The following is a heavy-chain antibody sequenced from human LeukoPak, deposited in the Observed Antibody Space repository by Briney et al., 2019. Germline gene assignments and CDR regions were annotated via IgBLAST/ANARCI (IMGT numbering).Heavy chain of an antibody. CDR1: GFTFSRYW. V-gene: IGHV3-7*01. D-gene: IGHD1-1*01. CDR3: ARQRYSDY. CDR2: IKEDGSEN. Sequence: GGSLRLSCAASGFTFSRYWMTWVRQAPGKGLEWVANIKEDGSENSYVESVKGLSTISRDNAKNSLYLQLNSLRAEDTAVYFCARQRYSDYWGQGTLVTVSS. J-gene: IGHJ4*02.